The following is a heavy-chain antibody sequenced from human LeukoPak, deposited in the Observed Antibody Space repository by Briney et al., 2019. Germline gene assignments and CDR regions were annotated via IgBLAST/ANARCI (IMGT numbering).Heavy chain of an antibody. V-gene: IGHV3-11*01. J-gene: IGHJ6*03. Sequence: KPGGSLRLSCAASGFTFSGYNMSWIRQAPGKGLEWVSYISSSGSNIYYADSVKGRFTISRDNAKNSLYLQLNSLRAEDTAGYYCARGILSHYMDAWGKAGTITASS. CDR3: ARGILSHYMDA. CDR2: ISSSGSNI. CDR1: GFTFSGYN. D-gene: IGHD5-18*01.